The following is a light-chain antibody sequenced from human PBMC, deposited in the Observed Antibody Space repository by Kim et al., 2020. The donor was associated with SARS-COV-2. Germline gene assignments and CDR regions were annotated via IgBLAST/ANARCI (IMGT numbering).Light chain of an antibody. CDR2: YDS. Sequence: VAPGKTARITSGGNNIGSKSVHWYQQKPGQAPVLVIYYDSDRPSGIPERFSGSNSGNTATLTISRVEAGDEADYYCQVWDSSSDQVFGGGTQLTVL. CDR3: QVWDSSSDQV. V-gene: IGLV3-21*04. CDR1: NIGSKS. J-gene: IGLJ2*01.